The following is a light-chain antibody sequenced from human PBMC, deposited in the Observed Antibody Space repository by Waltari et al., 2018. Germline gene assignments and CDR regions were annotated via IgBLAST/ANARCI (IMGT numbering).Light chain of an antibody. CDR2: RNN. Sequence: QSVLTQPPSASETPGQRVIISCSGSYSNLGSNSLYWYQQVPGMAPKLVIHRNNKRPSGVPDRFSGSKSGTSASLAISGLRSEDEAVYYCASWDESHYVFGPGTKVSVL. CDR1: YSNLGSNS. V-gene: IGLV1-47*01. CDR3: ASWDESHYV. J-gene: IGLJ1*01.